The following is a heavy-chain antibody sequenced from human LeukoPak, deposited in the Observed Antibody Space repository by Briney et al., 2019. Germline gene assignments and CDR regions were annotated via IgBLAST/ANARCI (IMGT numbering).Heavy chain of an antibody. V-gene: IGHV3-23*01. Sequence: PGGSLRLSCAASGFTFSSYAMGWVRQAPGKGLEWVSSISGSGGSTYYADSAKGRFTISRDNSKNTLYLQMNSLRAEDTAVYYCAKDPCSSTSCSNWFDPWGQGTLVTVSS. D-gene: IGHD2-2*01. CDR2: ISGSGGST. J-gene: IGHJ5*02. CDR3: AKDPCSSTSCSNWFDP. CDR1: GFTFSSYA.